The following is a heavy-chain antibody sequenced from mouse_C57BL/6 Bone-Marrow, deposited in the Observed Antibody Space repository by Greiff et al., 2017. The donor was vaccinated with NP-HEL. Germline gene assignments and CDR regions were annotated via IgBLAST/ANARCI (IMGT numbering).Heavy chain of an antibody. Sequence: VQLQQSGTVLARPGASVKMSCKTSGYTFTSYWMHWVKQRPGQGLEWIGAIYPGNSDTSYNQKFKGKATLTAVTSASTAYMELSSLTNEDSAVYCCTYGNCYDAMDYWGQGTSVTGSS. J-gene: IGHJ4*01. CDR2: IYPGNSDT. CDR3: TYGNCYDAMDY. CDR1: GYTFTSYW. V-gene: IGHV1-5*01. D-gene: IGHD2-1*01.